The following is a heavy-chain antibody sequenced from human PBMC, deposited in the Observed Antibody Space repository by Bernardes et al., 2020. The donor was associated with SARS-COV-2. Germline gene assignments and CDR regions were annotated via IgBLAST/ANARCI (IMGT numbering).Heavy chain of an antibody. D-gene: IGHD4-17*01. Sequence: GGSLILSCAASGFTFSTYWMHWVRQAPGKGLVWVSRVGSDGSGTSYTDSVKGRFTISRDNAKNTLYLQMNSLGVEDTAMYYCVRGPSRDYGRFELWGQGTLVTVSSGSAFISGQNYFFDYWDQGTLVTVSS. CDR3: VRGPSRDYGRFELWGQGTLVTVSSGSAFISGQNYFFDY. CDR2: VGSDGSGT. V-gene: IGHV3-74*01. CDR1: GFTFSTYW. J-gene: IGHJ4*02.